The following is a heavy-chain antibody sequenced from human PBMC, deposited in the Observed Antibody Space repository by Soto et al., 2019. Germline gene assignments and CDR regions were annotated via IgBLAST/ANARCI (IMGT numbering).Heavy chain of an antibody. J-gene: IGHJ6*02. Sequence: QVQLQQSGPGLVKPSQTLSLTCAISGDSVSSNSAAWNWIRQSPSRGLEWLGRTYYRSKWYNDYAVSVKSRITINPDTSKNQFSLQLNSVTPEDTAVYYCARGQRGNSGSYYRPGSDYYYGMDVWGQWTTVTVSS. D-gene: IGHD1-26*01. CDR2: TYYRSKWYN. CDR3: ARGQRGNSGSYYRPGSDYYYGMDV. CDR1: GDSVSSNSAA. V-gene: IGHV6-1*01.